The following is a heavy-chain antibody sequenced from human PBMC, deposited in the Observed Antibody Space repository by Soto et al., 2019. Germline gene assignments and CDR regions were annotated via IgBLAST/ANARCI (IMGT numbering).Heavy chain of an antibody. CDR3: ARSAKYYYDRSGYYPTHPFDS. J-gene: IGHJ5*01. D-gene: IGHD3-22*01. Sequence: SETLSLTCAVYGGPFSGYYWSLIRQPPGKGLKWFGEINHSGSTNYNPSHRSRVIISIDTSKNQFSLRLNSVTAADTALYYCARSAKYYYDRSGYYPTHPFDSWGQGTLVTVSS. CDR1: GGPFSGYY. CDR2: INHSGST. V-gene: IGHV4-34*01.